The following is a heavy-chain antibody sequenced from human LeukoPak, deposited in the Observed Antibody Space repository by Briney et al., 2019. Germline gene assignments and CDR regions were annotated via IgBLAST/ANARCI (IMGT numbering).Heavy chain of an antibody. CDR2: LSYDGSNE. CDR1: GFTFSTYG. Sequence: GGSLRLSCAASGFTFSTYGMHWVRQAPGKGLEWVAVLSYDGSNEYYADSVKGRFTISRDNSKNTLYLQMNSLRAEDTAVYYCARWVVPAAISWFDPWGQGTLVTVSS. J-gene: IGHJ5*02. CDR3: ARWVVPAAISWFDP. D-gene: IGHD2-2*01. V-gene: IGHV3-30*03.